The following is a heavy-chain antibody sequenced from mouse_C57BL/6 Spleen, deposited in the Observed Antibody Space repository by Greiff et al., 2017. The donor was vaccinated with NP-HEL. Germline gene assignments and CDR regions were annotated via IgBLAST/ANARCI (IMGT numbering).Heavy chain of an antibody. Sequence: QVQLKESGAELARPGASVKLSCKASGYTFTSYGISWVTQRTGQGLEWIGDIYPRSGNTYYNEKFKGKATLTADKSSSTAYMELRSLTSEDSAVYFCARGSRVEGYFDVWGTGTTVTVSS. D-gene: IGHD1-1*01. J-gene: IGHJ1*03. V-gene: IGHV1-81*01. CDR3: ARGSRVEGYFDV. CDR1: GYTFTSYG. CDR2: IYPRSGNT.